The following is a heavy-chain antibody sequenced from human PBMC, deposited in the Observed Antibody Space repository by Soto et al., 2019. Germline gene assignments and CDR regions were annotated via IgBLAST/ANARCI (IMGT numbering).Heavy chain of an antibody. V-gene: IGHV3-74*03. CDR2: IIGDGLYT. CDR1: GFTFINYW. Sequence: EVQLVESGGGLVQPGGSLILSCTSYGFTFINYWMVWVRQAPRKGLVWVSRIIGDGLYTTYADSVKGRFTISRDNAKNTVYLQMNSLTVEDTAVYYCARGILGSLTANVHWGQGTLVTVSS. D-gene: IGHD5-18*01. CDR3: ARGILGSLTANVH. J-gene: IGHJ4*02.